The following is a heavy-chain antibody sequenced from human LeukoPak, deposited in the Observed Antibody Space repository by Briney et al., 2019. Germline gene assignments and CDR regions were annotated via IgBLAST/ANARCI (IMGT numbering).Heavy chain of an antibody. J-gene: IGHJ4*02. CDR3: ARGPGTAAD. CDR1: DGAITAGGYD. V-gene: IGHV4-31*03. D-gene: IGHD6-13*01. Sequence: SQTRSLTCTVPDGAITAGGYDGSSIRQHPGKGLEWIGYIYYRGSTYYNPSLKSRVTISVDTSKNQFSLKLSSVTAADTAVYYCARGPGTAADWGQGTLVTVSS. CDR2: IYYRGST.